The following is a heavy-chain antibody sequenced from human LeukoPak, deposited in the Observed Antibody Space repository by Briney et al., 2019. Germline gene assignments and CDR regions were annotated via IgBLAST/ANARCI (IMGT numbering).Heavy chain of an antibody. J-gene: IGHJ4*02. V-gene: IGHV1-2*06. CDR1: GYTFTGYY. D-gene: IGHD2-15*01. CDR2: INPNSGGT. CDR3: ARDTSVVAAPDY. Sequence: GASVKVSCKASGYTFTGYYMHWVRQAPGQGLEWMGRINPNSGGTNYAQKFQGRVTMTRDTSISTAYMELSRLRSDDTAVYYCARDTSVVAAPDYWGQGTLVTVSS.